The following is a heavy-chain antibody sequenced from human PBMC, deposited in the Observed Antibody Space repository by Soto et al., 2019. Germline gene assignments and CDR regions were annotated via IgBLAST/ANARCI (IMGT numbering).Heavy chain of an antibody. V-gene: IGHV4-31*03. D-gene: IGHD3-16*01. CDR3: ARVRFAGACGGNHYYHYLMDG. CDR2: IYYSGST. CDR1: GGSISGGGYF. Sequence: PSETLSLTCTVSGGSISGGGYFWTWIRQHPGKGLEWIGYIYYSGSTYYNPSLKRRVSISVDTSQNPFSLKLTAVTAADTAVYYCARVRFAGACGGNHYYHYLMDGWGQRTTVTVSS. J-gene: IGHJ6*02.